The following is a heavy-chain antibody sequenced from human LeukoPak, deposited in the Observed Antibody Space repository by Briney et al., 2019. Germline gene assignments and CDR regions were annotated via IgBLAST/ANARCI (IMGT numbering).Heavy chain of an antibody. D-gene: IGHD3-10*01. CDR3: ARGPGRARFDP. CDR2: INPNSGDT. Sequence: ASVKVSCKASGYSFTGYYIHWVRQAPGQGLEWMGWINPNSGDTKYEQKFQGRVTMTRDTSISTAYMELSRLTSDDTSVYYCARGPGRARFDPWGQGTLVTVSS. V-gene: IGHV1-2*02. CDR1: GYSFTGYY. J-gene: IGHJ5*02.